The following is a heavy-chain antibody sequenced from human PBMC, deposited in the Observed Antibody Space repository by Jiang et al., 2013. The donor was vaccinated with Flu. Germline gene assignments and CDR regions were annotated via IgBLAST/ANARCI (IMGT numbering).Heavy chain of an antibody. J-gene: IGHJ5*02. CDR3: ARADPTLPQLPDWFDP. CDR2: T. D-gene: IGHD4-23*01. Sequence: TNYNPSLKSRVTISVDKSKNQFSLNLSSVTAADTAVYYCARADPTLPQLPDWFDPWGQGTLVTVSS. V-gene: IGHV4-4*02.